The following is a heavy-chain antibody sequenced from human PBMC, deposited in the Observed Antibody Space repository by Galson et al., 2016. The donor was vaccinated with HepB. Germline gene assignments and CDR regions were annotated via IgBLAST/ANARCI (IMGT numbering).Heavy chain of an antibody. D-gene: IGHD3-3*01. J-gene: IGHJ3*02. CDR1: GGSISSSY. CDR3: ARNLEYFNFRSGYGQEVPDVFEI. V-gene: IGHV4-59*01. Sequence: SETLSLTCTVFGGSISSSYWSWIRQPPGKGLEWIGYISDSGTTKYNPSLKSRVTISIDTSKNQFSLILSSVTAADTAMYYCARNLEYFNFRSGYGQEVPDVFEIWGQGTMVSVSS. CDR2: ISDSGTT.